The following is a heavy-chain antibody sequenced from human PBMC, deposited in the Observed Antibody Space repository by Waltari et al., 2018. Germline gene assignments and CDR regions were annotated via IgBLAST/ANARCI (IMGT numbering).Heavy chain of an antibody. CDR2: IKSGGNSK. Sequence: VQLLESGGGLAQPGGSLRLSCVASGFSLSSPWMHWVRQVPGQGLLWVARIKSGGNSKSYAYSVEGRFSISRDNAKSTVYLQMNNLRVEDTGVYYCTRRQYTGGIDGFDIWGQGTMVSVSS. D-gene: IGHD5-18*01. V-gene: IGHV3-74*01. CDR1: GFSLSSPW. CDR3: TRRQYTGGIDGFDI. J-gene: IGHJ3*02.